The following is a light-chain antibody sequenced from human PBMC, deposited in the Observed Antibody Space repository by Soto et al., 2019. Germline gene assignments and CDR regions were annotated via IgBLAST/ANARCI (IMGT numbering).Light chain of an antibody. CDR2: GDS. CDR1: SSGVGVYNL. J-gene: IGLJ1*01. CDR3: SSNTSTRSYV. V-gene: IGLV2-14*01. Sequence: ALTQPASVSGSPGQPVTICCTGPSSGVGVYNLVSRYRQLPGEAPKRILYGDSARHSGGSDRCSGSKSGDTASLTVSGLKAEDEVDYYCSSNTSTRSYVFGTGTKVTV.